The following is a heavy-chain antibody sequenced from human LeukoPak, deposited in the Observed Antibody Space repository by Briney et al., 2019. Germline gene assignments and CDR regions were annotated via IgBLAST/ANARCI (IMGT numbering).Heavy chain of an antibody. CDR1: GGSISSYY. CDR2: IYYSGST. Sequence: SETLSLTCTVSGGSISSYYWSWIRQPPGKGLEWIGYIYYSGSTNYNPSLKSRVTITVDTSKNQFSLKLSSVTAADTAVYYCARESVLGVLWGQGTLVTVSS. D-gene: IGHD3-10*01. CDR3: ARESVLGVL. J-gene: IGHJ4*02. V-gene: IGHV4-59*01.